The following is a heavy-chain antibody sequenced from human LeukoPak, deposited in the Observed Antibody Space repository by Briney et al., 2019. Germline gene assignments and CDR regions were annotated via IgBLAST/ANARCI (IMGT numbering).Heavy chain of an antibody. J-gene: IGHJ4*02. CDR1: GFTFSSYG. CDR2: IRYDGSNK. V-gene: IGHV3-30*02. CDR3: AKDPDEAVAGTPFDY. D-gene: IGHD6-19*01. Sequence: SGGSLRLSCAASGFTFSSYGMHWVRQAPGKGVVWVAFIRYDGSNKYYADSVKGRFTISGDNSKNTLYLQMNSLRAEDTAVYYCAKDPDEAVAGTPFDYWGQGTLVNVSS.